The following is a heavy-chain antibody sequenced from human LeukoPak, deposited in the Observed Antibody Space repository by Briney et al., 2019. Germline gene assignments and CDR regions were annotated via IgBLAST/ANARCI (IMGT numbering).Heavy chain of an antibody. CDR1: GFTFSTYS. CDR2: ISGSSTYI. J-gene: IGHJ4*02. D-gene: IGHD3/OR15-3a*01. Sequence: PGGSLRLSCAASGFTFSTYSMNWVRQAPGKGLEWVSSISGSSTYIFYADSVKGRFTISRDNAKNSLYLQTNSLRVEDTAVYYCARVKGTERDYWGQGTLVTVSS. CDR3: ARVKGTERDY. V-gene: IGHV3-21*01.